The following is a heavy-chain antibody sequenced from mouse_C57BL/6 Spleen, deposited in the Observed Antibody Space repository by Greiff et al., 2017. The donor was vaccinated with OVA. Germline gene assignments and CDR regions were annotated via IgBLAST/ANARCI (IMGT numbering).Heavy chain of an antibody. J-gene: IGHJ2*01. CDR2: IYPGNSDT. CDR1: GYTFTSYW. V-gene: IGHV1-5*01. D-gene: IGHD1-1*01. Sequence: EVQGVESGTVLARPGASVKMSCKTSGYTFTSYWMHWVKQRPGQGLEWIGAIYPGNSDTSYNQKFKGKAKLTAVTSASTAYMELSSLTNEDSAVYYCTRGDYYGSSYTVYFDYWGQGTTLTVSS. CDR3: TRGDYYGSSYTVYFDY.